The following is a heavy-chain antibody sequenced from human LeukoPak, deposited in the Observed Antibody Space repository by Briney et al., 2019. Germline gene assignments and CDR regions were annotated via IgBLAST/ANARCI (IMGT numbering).Heavy chain of an antibody. D-gene: IGHD4-17*01. CDR2: VIASGAAT. CDR1: GFTFSSYG. V-gene: IGHV3-23*01. J-gene: IGHJ4*02. Sequence: GGSLRFSCAASGFTFSSYGMHWVRQAPGKGLEWVSAVIASGAATYYADSVKGRFTISRDNSKKTMSLQMNSLRAEDTAVYYCAKGDSGDYAFDYWGRGILVTVSS. CDR3: AKGDSGDYAFDY.